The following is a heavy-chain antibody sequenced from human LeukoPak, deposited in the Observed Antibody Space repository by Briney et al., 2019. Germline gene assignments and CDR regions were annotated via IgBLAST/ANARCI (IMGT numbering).Heavy chain of an antibody. Sequence: PGGSLRLSCAASGFTFSSYSMNWVRQAPGKGPEWVSSISSSSSYIYYADSVKGRFTISRDNAKNSLYLQMNSLRAEDTAVYYCARDMIVPGRVEYWGQGTLVTVSS. D-gene: IGHD3-22*01. CDR2: ISSSSSYI. V-gene: IGHV3-21*01. CDR3: ARDMIVPGRVEY. J-gene: IGHJ4*02. CDR1: GFTFSSYS.